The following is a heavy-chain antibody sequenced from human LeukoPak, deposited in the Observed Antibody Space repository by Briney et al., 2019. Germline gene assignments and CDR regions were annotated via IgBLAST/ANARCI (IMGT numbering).Heavy chain of an antibody. V-gene: IGHV4-31*03. CDR1: GGSISSGGYY. J-gene: IGHJ6*02. CDR2: IYYSGST. CDR3: ARAQYYYGSGSPDLDV. Sequence: SETLSLTCTVSGGSISSGGYYWSWIRQHPGKGLEWIGYIYYSGSTYYNPSLKSRVTISVDTSKNQFSLKLSSVTAADTTVYYCARAQYYYGSGSPDLDVWGQGTTVTASS. D-gene: IGHD3-10*01.